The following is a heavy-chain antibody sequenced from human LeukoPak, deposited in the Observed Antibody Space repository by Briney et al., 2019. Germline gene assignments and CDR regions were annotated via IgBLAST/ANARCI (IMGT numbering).Heavy chain of an antibody. V-gene: IGHV1-3*01. J-gene: IGHJ6*02. CDR2: INAGNGNT. CDR3: ARVEDLRYYYYGMDV. CDR1: GYAFTSYA. D-gene: IGHD5/OR15-5a*01. Sequence: ASVKVSCKASGYAFTSYAMHWVRQAPGQRLEWMGWINAGNGNTKYPQKFQGRVTITRDTSASTAYMELSSLRSEDTAVYYCARVEDLRYYYYGMDVWGQGTTVTVSS.